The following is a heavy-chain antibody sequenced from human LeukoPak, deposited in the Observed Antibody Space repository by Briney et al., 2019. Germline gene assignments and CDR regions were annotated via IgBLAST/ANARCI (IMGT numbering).Heavy chain of an antibody. V-gene: IGHV3-11*01. CDR3: ARGHDYGDYYYYYYMDV. D-gene: IGHD4-17*01. CDR2: ISSSGSTI. Sequence: PGGSLRLSCAASRFTFSDYYMSWIRQAPGKGLEWVSYISSSGSTIYYADSVKGRFTISRDNAKNSLYLQMNSLRAEDTAVYYCARGHDYGDYYYYYYMDVWGKGTTVTVSS. CDR1: RFTFSDYY. J-gene: IGHJ6*03.